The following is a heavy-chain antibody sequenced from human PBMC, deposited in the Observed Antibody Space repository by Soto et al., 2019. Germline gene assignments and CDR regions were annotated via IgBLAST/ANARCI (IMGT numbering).Heavy chain of an antibody. V-gene: IGHV3-7*01. CDR1: GFSFNDYL. J-gene: IGHJ5*02. CDR2: IKEDGSEK. CDR3: ASVRGWGWFDP. D-gene: IGHD3-10*01. Sequence: EVQLVESGGGLVQPGGSLRLSCAASGFSFNDYLMGWVRQALGKGLEWVANIKEDGSEKFYVDSVKGRFTISRDSARNSLYLQMSSLRAEDTAVYFCASVRGWGWFDPWGQGTLVTVSS.